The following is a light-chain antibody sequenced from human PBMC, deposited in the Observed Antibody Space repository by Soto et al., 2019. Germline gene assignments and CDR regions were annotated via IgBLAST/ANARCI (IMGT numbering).Light chain of an antibody. J-gene: IGLJ1*01. V-gene: IGLV2-18*02. CDR2: EVS. CDR3: CSFTTSSTYV. CDR1: SSDVGGYNR. Sequence: QSALTQPPSVSGSPGQSVTISCTGTSSDVGGYNRVSWYQQPPDTAPKAMIYEVSNRPSGVPDRFSGSKSGNTASLTISGLQAEDEADYYCCSFTTSSTYVFGTGTKVTVL.